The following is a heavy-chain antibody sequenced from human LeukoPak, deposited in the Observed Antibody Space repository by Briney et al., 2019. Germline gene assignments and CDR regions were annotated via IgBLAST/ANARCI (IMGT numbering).Heavy chain of an antibody. Sequence: PSETLSLTCTVSGGSISTYYWSWIRHPPGKGLEWIGYIYYSGNTNYNPSLKSRVTISIDTSKTQFSLKFSSVTAADTAVYYCARVGAGNFDYWGQGTLVTVSS. J-gene: IGHJ4*02. CDR3: ARVGAGNFDY. CDR2: IYYSGNT. CDR1: GGSISTYY. D-gene: IGHD3-16*01. V-gene: IGHV4-59*01.